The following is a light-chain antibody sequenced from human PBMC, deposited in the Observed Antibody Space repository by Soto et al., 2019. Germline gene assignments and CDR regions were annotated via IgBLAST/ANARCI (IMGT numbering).Light chain of an antibody. V-gene: IGKV1-9*01. CDR3: QQYHNWVT. CDR2: GAS. CDR1: QGITSY. J-gene: IGKJ4*01. Sequence: IQLTQSPSSLSASVGDSVTITCRASQGITSYLAWYQQKPGKAPNLLIYGASTLQSGVPSRFSGSGSGTDFTLTISSLQSEDFAVYYCQQYHNWVTFGGGTKVDIK.